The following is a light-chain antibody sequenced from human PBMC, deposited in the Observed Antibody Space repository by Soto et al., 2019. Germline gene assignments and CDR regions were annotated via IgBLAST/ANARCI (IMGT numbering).Light chain of an antibody. CDR3: QQYNSYRT. CDR2: KAS. V-gene: IGKV1-5*03. J-gene: IGKJ1*01. Sequence: TMSAATLSASVRDRVAITCRASQSISSWLAWYQQKPGKAPKFLIYKASSLESGVPSRFSGSGSGTEFTLTISSLQPDDFATYYCQQYNSYRTFGQGTKVDI. CDR1: QSISSW.